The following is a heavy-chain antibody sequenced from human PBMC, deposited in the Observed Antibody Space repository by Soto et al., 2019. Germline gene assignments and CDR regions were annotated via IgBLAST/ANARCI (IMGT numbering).Heavy chain of an antibody. D-gene: IGHD3-10*01. CDR1: GGSISSYY. V-gene: IGHV4-59*01. J-gene: IGHJ5*02. CDR3: ARTRDRWLGELLFWWFDP. Sequence: SETLSLTCTVSGGSISSYYWSWIRQPPGKGLEWIGYIYYSGSTNYNPSLKSRVTISVDTSKNQFSLKLSSVTAADTAVYYCARTRDRWLGELLFWWFDPWGQGTLVTVSS. CDR2: IYYSGST.